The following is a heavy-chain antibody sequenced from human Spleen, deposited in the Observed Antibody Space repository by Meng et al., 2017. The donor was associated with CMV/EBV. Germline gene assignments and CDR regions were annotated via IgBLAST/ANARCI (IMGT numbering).Heavy chain of an antibody. V-gene: IGHV4-61*08. CDR1: GGSVTSGAHH. Sequence: GSLRLSCTVSGGSVTSGAHHWSWVRQSPGKGLEWIGNIYYTGSTNYHPSLKSRVTLSIDTSKNQFSLNLTSVTAADTAVYYCAKNWGVAAAGTGRLDYWGQGTLVTVSS. D-gene: IGHD6-13*01. CDR2: IYYTGST. CDR3: AKNWGVAAAGTGRLDY. J-gene: IGHJ4*02.